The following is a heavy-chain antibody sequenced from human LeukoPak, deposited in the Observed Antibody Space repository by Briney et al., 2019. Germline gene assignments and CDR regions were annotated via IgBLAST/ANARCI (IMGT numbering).Heavy chain of an antibody. CDR1: GFTFSSYS. CDR2: ITRSSSAK. CDR3: TRDQEGSDY. Sequence: GGSLRLPCVASGFTFSSYSMNWVRQAPGRGLEWVSYITRSSSAKFYADSVKGRFTISRDNAENLLYLQMNSLRAEDTAVYYCTRDQEGSDYWGQGTLVTVSS. V-gene: IGHV3-48*01. J-gene: IGHJ4*02.